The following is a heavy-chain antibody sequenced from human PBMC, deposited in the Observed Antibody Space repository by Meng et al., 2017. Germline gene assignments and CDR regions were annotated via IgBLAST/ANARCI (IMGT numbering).Heavy chain of an antibody. CDR3: ARGSYSFDS. J-gene: IGHJ4*02. CDR2: AYYRSKWYH. CDR1: GDSVSSNSAA. Sequence: HHSGPRLVKPAPTLSLICAISGDSVSSNSAAWNWIRQSPSRGLEWLGRAYYRSKWYHDYAESVKSRISIDPNTSKNQFSLQLRSVTPEDSAVYYCARGSYSFDSWGQRTLVTVSS. D-gene: IGHD1-26*01. V-gene: IGHV6-1*01.